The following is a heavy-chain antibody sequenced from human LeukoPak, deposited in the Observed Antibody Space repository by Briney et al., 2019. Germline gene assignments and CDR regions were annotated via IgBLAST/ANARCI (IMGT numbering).Heavy chain of an antibody. D-gene: IGHD6-13*01. CDR3: ARGAAAGITGWFDP. J-gene: IGHJ5*02. CDR2: INPNSGGT. CDR1: GYTFTDYY. Sequence: ASVKVSCKASGYTFTDYYMHWVRQAPGQGLEWMGWINPNSGGTNYAQKFQGRVTMTRDTSISTAYMELSRLTSDDTAVYHCARGAAAGITGWFDPWGQGTLVTVSS. V-gene: IGHV1-2*02.